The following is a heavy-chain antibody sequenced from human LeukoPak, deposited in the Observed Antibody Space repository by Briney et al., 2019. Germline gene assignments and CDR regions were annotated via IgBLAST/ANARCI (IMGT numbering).Heavy chain of an antibody. CDR3: ARDRGSGSYPFDY. V-gene: IGHV3-48*02. Sequence: GGSLRLSCGASGFSFSSNSMNWVRQAPGKGLEWVSYISGSGSSIYYADSVKGRFTISRDNAKNSLYLQMNSPRDEDTAVYYCARDRGSGSYPFDYWGQGTLVTVSS. CDR1: GFSFSSNS. J-gene: IGHJ4*02. CDR2: ISGSGSSI. D-gene: IGHD3-10*01.